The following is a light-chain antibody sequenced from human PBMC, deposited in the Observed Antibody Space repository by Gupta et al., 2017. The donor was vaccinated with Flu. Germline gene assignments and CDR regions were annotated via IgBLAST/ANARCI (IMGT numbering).Light chain of an antibody. CDR2: GAS. Sequence: EIVMTQSPDTLSVSPGERATLSCRASQSVSSNLAWYQHKPGRAPRLLIYGASTRATGIADRFSGSGYGTEFTLTISSRQSEDFAVYYCQQYDDWPPITFGQGTRVEIK. J-gene: IGKJ5*01. V-gene: IGKV3-15*01. CDR1: QSVSSN. CDR3: QQYDDWPPIT.